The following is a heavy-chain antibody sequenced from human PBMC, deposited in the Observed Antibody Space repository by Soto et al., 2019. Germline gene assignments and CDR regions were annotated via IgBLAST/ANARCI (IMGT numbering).Heavy chain of an antibody. D-gene: IGHD5-18*01. CDR3: ARSGIQEDAFDI. CDR2: IDWDDDK. V-gene: IGHV2-70*01. Sequence: SGPTLVNPTQTLALTCTFSGFSLSTSGMCVSWIRQPPGEALEWLALIDWDDDKYYSTSLKTRLTISKDTSKNQVVLTMTNMDPVDTATYYCARSGIQEDAFDIWGQGTMVTVSS. J-gene: IGHJ3*02. CDR1: GFSLSTSGMC.